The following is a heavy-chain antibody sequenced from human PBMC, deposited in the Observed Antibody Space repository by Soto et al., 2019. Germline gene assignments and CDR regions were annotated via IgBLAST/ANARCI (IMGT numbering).Heavy chain of an antibody. CDR3: ARVSRYYYDSSGYYYFDY. Sequence: SETLSLTCAVYGGSFSGYYWSWIRQPPGKGLEWIGEINHSGSTNYNPSLKSRVTISVDTSKNQFSLKLSSVTAADTAVYYCARVSRYYYDSSGYYYFDYWGQGTLVTVSS. V-gene: IGHV4-34*01. CDR2: INHSGST. J-gene: IGHJ4*02. CDR1: GGSFSGYY. D-gene: IGHD3-22*01.